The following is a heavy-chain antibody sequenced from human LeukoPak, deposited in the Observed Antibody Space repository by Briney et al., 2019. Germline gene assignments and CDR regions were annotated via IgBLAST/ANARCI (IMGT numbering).Heavy chain of an antibody. D-gene: IGHD6-19*01. CDR3: ARDSAGKFLD. CDR2: IYSGGST. V-gene: IGHV3-53*01. J-gene: IGHJ4*02. CDR1: GFTVSSNY. Sequence: GGSLRLSCAASGFTVSSNYMSWVRQAPGEGLEWVSVIYSGGSTYYADSVKGRFTISRDNSKNTLYLQMNGLRAEDTAVYYCARDSAGKFLDWGQGTLVTVSS.